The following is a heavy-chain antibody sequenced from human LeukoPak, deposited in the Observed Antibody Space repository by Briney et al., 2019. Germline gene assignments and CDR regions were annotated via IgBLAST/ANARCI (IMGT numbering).Heavy chain of an antibody. CDR2: IYTSGST. V-gene: IGHV4-61*02. CDR3: ARDAFDI. Sequence: SETLSLTCTVSGGSISSGSYYWSWIRQPAGKGLEWIGRIYTSGSTNYNPSLKSRVTISVDTSKNQFSLKLSSVTAADTAVYYCARDAFDIWGQETMVTVSS. CDR1: GGSISSGSYY. J-gene: IGHJ3*02.